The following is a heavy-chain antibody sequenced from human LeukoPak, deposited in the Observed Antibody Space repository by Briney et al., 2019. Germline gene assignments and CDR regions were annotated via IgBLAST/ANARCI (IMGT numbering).Heavy chain of an antibody. V-gene: IGHV3-74*01. CDR1: GITCTNYW. Sequence: GGPLSFSCAASGITCTNYWMQWLRHAPGKGLVGVSLTHSGGINSVYEYSVKGRFTISRDNDKNMLYLQMHSLRVGDTALYYCATGLVSAYEYWGQGTPVTVSS. CDR2: THSGGINS. D-gene: IGHD2-21*01. CDR3: ATGLVSAYEY. J-gene: IGHJ4*02.